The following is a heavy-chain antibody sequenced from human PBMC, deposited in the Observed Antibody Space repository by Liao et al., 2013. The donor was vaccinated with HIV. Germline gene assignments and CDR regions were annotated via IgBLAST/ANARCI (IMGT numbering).Heavy chain of an antibody. Sequence: VLVQDSGPGLVKPSETLSLTCSVSAEFIRSHYWSWIRQSPGKGLEWLGQMFHTGDTKYNPSSGSVTISLDTSKNQFSLKLSSVTALDTAVYYCARMVVGALGAFDIWGQGTMVTVSS. CDR3: ARMVVGALGAFDI. CDR1: AEFIRSHY. D-gene: IGHD1-26*01. CDR2: MFHTGDT. V-gene: IGHV4-59*11. J-gene: IGHJ3*02.